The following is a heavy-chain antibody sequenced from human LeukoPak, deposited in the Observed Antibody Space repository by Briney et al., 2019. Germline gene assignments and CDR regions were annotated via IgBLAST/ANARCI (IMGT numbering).Heavy chain of an antibody. CDR3: AREQGLDY. CDR2: ISSSSSTI. V-gene: IGHV3-48*01. Sequence: GGSLRLSCAASGFTFSSYSMNWVRQAPGKGLEWVSYISSSSSTIYYADSVEGRFTISRDNAKNSLYLQMNSLRAEDTAVYYCAREQGLDYWGQGTLVTVSS. J-gene: IGHJ4*02. CDR1: GFTFSSYS.